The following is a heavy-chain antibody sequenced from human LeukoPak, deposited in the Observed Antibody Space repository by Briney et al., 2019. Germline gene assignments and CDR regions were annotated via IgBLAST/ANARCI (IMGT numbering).Heavy chain of an antibody. V-gene: IGHV1-24*01. CDR2: FDPEDGET. CDR3: ATAGPRLYYFDY. CDR1: GYTLTELS. Sequence: ASVKVSCKVSGYTLTELSMHWVRQAPGKGLEWMGGFDPEDGETIYAQKFQGRVTMTEDTSTDTAYMELSNLRSEDTAVYYCATAGPRLYYFDYWGQGTLVTVSS. J-gene: IGHJ4*02.